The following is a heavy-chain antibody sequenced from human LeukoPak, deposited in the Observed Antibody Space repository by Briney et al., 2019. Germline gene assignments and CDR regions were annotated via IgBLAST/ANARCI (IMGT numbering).Heavy chain of an antibody. CDR1: GYTFTSYA. CDR2: INAGNGNT. V-gene: IGHV1-3*01. CDR3: YYDSSGYSYSSDY. Sequence: GASVKVSCKASGYTFTSYAMHWVRQAPGQRLEWMGWINAGNGNTKYSQKLQGRVTITRDTSASTAYMELSSLRSEDTAVYYCYYDSSGYSYSSDYWGQGTLVTVSS. D-gene: IGHD3-22*01. J-gene: IGHJ4*02.